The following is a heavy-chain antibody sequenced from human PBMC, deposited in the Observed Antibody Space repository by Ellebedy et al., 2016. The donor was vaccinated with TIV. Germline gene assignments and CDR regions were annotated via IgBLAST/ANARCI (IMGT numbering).Heavy chain of an antibody. V-gene: IGHV1-69*04. Sequence: AASVKVSCKASGETSSSHALNWVRQAPGQGLEWVGRFIPILNVVNYARKFQGRVTITADRSTNIVYLELSSLRSEDTAVYYCARWGPYSGTFQGPFDFWGQGVVVTVSS. J-gene: IGHJ4*02. CDR2: FIPILNVV. CDR1: GETSSSHA. D-gene: IGHD5-12*01. CDR3: ARWGPYSGTFQGPFDF.